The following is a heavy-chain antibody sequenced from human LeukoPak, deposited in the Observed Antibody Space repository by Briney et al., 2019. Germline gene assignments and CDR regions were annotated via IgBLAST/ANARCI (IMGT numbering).Heavy chain of an antibody. CDR3: ARDRYDSSGYYSSTDY. CDR1: GFTLSSYS. V-gene: IGHV3-21*01. Sequence: SGGSLRLSCAASGFTLSSYSMNWVCQAPGKGLEWDSSISSSSSYIYYADSVKGRFTISRDNAKNSLYLQMNSLRAEDTAVYYCARDRYDSSGYYSSTDYWGQATLVTVSS. J-gene: IGHJ4*02. CDR2: ISSSSSYI. D-gene: IGHD3-22*01.